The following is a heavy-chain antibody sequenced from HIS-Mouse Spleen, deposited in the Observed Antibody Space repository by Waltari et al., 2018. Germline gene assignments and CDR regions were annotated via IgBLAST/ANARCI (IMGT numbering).Heavy chain of an antibody. V-gene: IGHV3-48*01. D-gene: IGHD1-26*01. CDR2: ISSSSSTI. J-gene: IGHJ4*02. Sequence: EVQLVESGGGLVQPGGSLRLSWAAFGFTFVSDSLNWVRQAPGKGLEWVSYISSSSSTIYYADSVKGRFTISRDNAKNSLYLQMNSLRAEDTAVYYCARGASGSYYLVSVSDYWGQGTLVTVSS. CDR3: ARGASGSYYLVSVSDY. CDR1: GFTFVSDS.